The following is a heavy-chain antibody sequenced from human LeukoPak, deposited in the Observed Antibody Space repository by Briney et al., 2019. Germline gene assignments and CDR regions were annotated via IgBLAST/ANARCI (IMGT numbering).Heavy chain of an antibody. D-gene: IGHD3-22*01. V-gene: IGHV3-23*01. J-gene: IGHJ5*02. Sequence: GGSLRLSCAASGFSFRSNAMNWVRQAPGKGLEWVAGIGGSGRSTYYAGAVEGRFTISRDNSKNTVDLQMSGLRAEDTAIYYCAKPYYHDDSGSWGQGTRVTVSS. CDR1: GFSFRSNA. CDR2: IGGSGRST. CDR3: AKPYYHDDSGS.